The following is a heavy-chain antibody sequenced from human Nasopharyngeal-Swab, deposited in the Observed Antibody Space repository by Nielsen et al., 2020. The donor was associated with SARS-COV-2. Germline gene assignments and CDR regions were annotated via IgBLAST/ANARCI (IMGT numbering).Heavy chain of an antibody. Sequence: GGHAPGKGLEWVSSISRSGTYINYADSVKGRFTISRDNAKNSLYLQMNSLRVEDTAVYYCARDLEGIFDHWGQGALVTVSS. J-gene: IGHJ4*02. V-gene: IGHV3-21*01. CDR2: ISRSGTYI. D-gene: IGHD6-13*01. CDR3: ARDLEGIFDH.